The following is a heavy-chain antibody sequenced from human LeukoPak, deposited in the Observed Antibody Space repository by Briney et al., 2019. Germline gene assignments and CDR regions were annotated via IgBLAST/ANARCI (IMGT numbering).Heavy chain of an antibody. CDR3: ASQLVATSAWFDP. Sequence: PSETLSLTCAVYGGSFSGYYWSWIRQPPGKGLEWIGEINHSGSTNYNPSLKSRVTISVDTSKNQFSLKLSSVTAADTAVYYCASQLVATSAWFDPWGQGTLVTVSS. CDR2: INHSGST. D-gene: IGHD5-12*01. J-gene: IGHJ5*02. V-gene: IGHV4-34*01. CDR1: GGSFSGYY.